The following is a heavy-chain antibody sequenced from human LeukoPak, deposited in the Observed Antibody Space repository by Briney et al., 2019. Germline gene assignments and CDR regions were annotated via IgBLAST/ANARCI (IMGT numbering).Heavy chain of an antibody. Sequence: GESLNISCKGSGYSFTSYWIGWVRQMPGKGLEWMGIIYPGGSDTRYSPSFQGQVTISADKSISTAYLQWRSLKASDTAMYYCARQALASAGNISDYWGQGTLVTVSS. CDR3: ARQALASAGNISDY. CDR2: IYPGGSDT. D-gene: IGHD6-13*01. J-gene: IGHJ4*02. CDR1: GYSFTSYW. V-gene: IGHV5-51*01.